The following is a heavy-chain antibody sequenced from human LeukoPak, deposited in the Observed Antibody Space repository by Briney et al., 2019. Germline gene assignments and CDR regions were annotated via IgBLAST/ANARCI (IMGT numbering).Heavy chain of an antibody. J-gene: IGHJ5*02. CDR1: GFAFRTYA. Sequence: GGSLRLSCAASGFAFRTYAMTWVRQAPARGLEWVAAISGRGDSAYYADSAEGRFTISRDNPKNTLYLQMNSLRAEDTAVYYCARRPTVTTPLTAWGQGTLVTVSS. D-gene: IGHD4-17*01. CDR2: ISGRGDSA. V-gene: IGHV3-23*01. CDR3: ARRPTVTTPLTA.